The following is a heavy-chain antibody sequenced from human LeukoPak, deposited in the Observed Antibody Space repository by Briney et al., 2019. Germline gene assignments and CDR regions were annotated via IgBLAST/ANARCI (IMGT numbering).Heavy chain of an antibody. CDR1: GFTFGSYW. V-gene: IGHV3-7*03. J-gene: IGHJ4*02. CDR3: ARVGGWLQVYFDY. Sequence: QSGGSLRLSCSASGFTFGSYWMNWVRQAPGKGPEWVANIKQDGSEINYVDPVKGRFTISRDNAKNLLYLQVNSLRAEDTAVYYCARVGGWLQVYFDYWGQGTLVTVSS. D-gene: IGHD6-19*01. CDR2: IKQDGSEI.